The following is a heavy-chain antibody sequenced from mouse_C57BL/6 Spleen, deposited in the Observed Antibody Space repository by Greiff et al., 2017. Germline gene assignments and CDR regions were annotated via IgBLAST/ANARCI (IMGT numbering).Heavy chain of an antibody. Sequence: EVQLQQSGTVLARPGASVKMSCKTSGYTFTSYWMHWVQQRPGQGLEWIGAISPGNSATCYTQKFKGKSKLTAVTSASTAYMELSSLTNEDSAVYYCTNGGYRSDYAMDFWGQGTSVTVSS. CDR1: GYTFTSYW. V-gene: IGHV1-5*01. CDR3: TNGGYRSDYAMDF. CDR2: ISPGNSAT. D-gene: IGHD1-1*01. J-gene: IGHJ4*01.